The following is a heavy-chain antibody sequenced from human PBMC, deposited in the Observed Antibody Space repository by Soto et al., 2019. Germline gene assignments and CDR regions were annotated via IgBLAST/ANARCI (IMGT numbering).Heavy chain of an antibody. CDR1: GFTISRYA. CDR3: AKEGGLIVAVRLDY. CDR2: ISGSGGST. D-gene: IGHD3-22*01. Sequence: GSLSLSCAASGFTISRYAISWVRQAPGKGLEWVSAISGSGGSTYYADSVKGRFTISRDNSKNTLYLQMNSLRAEDTAVYYCAKEGGLIVAVRLDYWGQGTLVTVYS. J-gene: IGHJ4*02. V-gene: IGHV3-23*01.